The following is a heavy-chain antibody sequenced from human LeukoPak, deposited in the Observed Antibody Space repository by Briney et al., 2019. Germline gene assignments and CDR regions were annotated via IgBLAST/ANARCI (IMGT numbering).Heavy chain of an antibody. D-gene: IGHD1-26*01. CDR2: ISGSGVMT. Sequence: GGSLRLSCAASGFTFSDYAMTWVRQAPGKGLEWVATISGSGVMTYYADSVKGRFTVSGDTSKNTIYLQMHSLTAADTAVYYYAKDRSIGTYYTFDHWGQGTLVTVSS. CDR1: GFTFSDYA. CDR3: AKDRSIGTYYTFDH. J-gene: IGHJ4*02. V-gene: IGHV3-23*01.